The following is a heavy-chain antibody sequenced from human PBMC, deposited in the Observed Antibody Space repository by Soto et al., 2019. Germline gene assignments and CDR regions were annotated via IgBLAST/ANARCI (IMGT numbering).Heavy chain of an antibody. V-gene: IGHV1-46*01. CDR3: ASVLGIARFDP. CDR2: INPSGGST. Sequence: ASVKVSCKASGYTFTGYYMHWVRQAPGQGLEWMGIINPSGGSTSYAQKFQGRVTMTRDTSTSTVYMELSSMTSEDTAVYYCASVLGIARFDPWGQGTLVTVSS. CDR1: GYTFTGYY. J-gene: IGHJ5*02. D-gene: IGHD3-3*02.